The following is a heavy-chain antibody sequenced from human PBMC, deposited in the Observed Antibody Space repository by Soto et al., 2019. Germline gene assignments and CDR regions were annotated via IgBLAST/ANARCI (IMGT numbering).Heavy chain of an antibody. CDR2: IYHSGST. CDR3: ARREGSDGYNWIDY. D-gene: IGHD5-12*01. Sequence: TSETQSLTCAVSGGSISSSNGWSWVRQPPGKGLEWIGEIYHSGSTNYNPSLKSRVTISVDKSKNQFSLKLSSVTAADTAVYYCARREGSDGYNWIDYWGQGTLVTVSS. CDR1: GGSISSSNG. V-gene: IGHV4-4*02. J-gene: IGHJ4*02.